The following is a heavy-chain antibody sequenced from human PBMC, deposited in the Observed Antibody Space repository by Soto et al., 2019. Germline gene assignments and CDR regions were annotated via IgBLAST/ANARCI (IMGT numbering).Heavy chain of an antibody. D-gene: IGHD3-3*01. CDR3: ARASDLLHAYFGMDV. Sequence: GGSLRLSCAASGISIGSSYMSWVRQAPGKGLEWVSLIYSGTNTYYEASVKGRFTISRDNSKNTLYLQMNRLRAEDTAVYYCARASDLLHAYFGMDVWGQGTTVTVSS. CDR1: GISIGSSY. CDR2: IYSGTNT. V-gene: IGHV3-53*01. J-gene: IGHJ6*02.